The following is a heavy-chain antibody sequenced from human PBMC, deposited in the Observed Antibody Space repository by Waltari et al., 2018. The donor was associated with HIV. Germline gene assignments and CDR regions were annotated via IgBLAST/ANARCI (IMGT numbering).Heavy chain of an antibody. CDR3: ARRSWDL. J-gene: IGHJ5*02. Sequence: QGQLVQPGAEVKQPGASVKVSCKASGCTVTDYYVHWVRQAPGQRLECMGWINQKRCARKFAEKFRGRVTMTCATSITTAYMELHRLRSDATAVYYCARRSWDLWGQGTLLTVSS. CDR1: GCTVTDYY. V-gene: IGHV1-2*02. CDR2: INQKRCAR.